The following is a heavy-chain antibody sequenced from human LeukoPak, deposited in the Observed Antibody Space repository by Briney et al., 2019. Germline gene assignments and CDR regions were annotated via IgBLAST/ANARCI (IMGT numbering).Heavy chain of an antibody. J-gene: IGHJ4*02. CDR1: GGSFSGYY. V-gene: IGHV4-34*01. Sequence: SETLSLTCAVYGGSFSGYYWSCIRQPPGKGLEWIGEINHSGSTNYNPSLKSRVTISVDTSKNQFSLKLSSVTAADTAVYYCARELQRRWLQLGGGVFGYWGQGTLVTVSS. CDR2: INHSGST. CDR3: ARELQRRWLQLGGGVFGY. D-gene: IGHD5-24*01.